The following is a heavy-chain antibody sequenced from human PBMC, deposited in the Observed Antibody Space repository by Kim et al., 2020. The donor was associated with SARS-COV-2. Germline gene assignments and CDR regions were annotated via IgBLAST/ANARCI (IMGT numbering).Heavy chain of an antibody. D-gene: IGHD3-16*01. CDR3: ARGRGVGGDWFFDL. Sequence: GGSLRLSCAASGFTLSSYWMHWVRQVSGKGLVWVARINTDGSSISYADSVKGRFTISTDNPKNTLYLQMNSLRAEDTAVYYCARGRGVGGDWFFDLWGRGTLVTVSP. J-gene: IGHJ2*01. V-gene: IGHV3-74*01. CDR1: GFTLSSYW. CDR2: INTDGSSI.